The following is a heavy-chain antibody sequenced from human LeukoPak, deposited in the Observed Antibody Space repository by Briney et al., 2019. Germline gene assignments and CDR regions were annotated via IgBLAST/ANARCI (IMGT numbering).Heavy chain of an antibody. J-gene: IGHJ4*02. D-gene: IGHD1-20*01. CDR3: ARDHNPYYFDS. Sequence: GGSLRLSCAASGFTFSSYAMSWVRQAPGKGLEWVSAISGSGGSTYYADSVKGRFTISRDNSKNTLYLQMNSLRVEDTAVYYCARDHNPYYFDSWGQGTLVTVSS. CDR2: ISGSGGST. CDR1: GFTFSSYA. V-gene: IGHV3-23*01.